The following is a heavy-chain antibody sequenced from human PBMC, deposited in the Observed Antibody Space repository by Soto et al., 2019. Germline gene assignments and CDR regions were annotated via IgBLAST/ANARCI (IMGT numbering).Heavy chain of an antibody. Sequence: QVQLVQSGAEVKKPGASVKVSCKTSGYSFTTYSISWVRQAPGQGLEWMGWISGYNGNTKYAQKFQDRVTLSTDTSTTTAYMELRSLRSVDTAVYYCARIIYYYASENRLDSWGQGTLVTVSS. CDR2: ISGYNGNT. D-gene: IGHD3-10*01. CDR1: GYSFTTYS. CDR3: ARIIYYYASENRLDS. V-gene: IGHV1-18*01. J-gene: IGHJ5*01.